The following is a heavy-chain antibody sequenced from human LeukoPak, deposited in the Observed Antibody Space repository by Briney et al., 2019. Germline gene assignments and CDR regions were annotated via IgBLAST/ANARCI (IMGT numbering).Heavy chain of an antibody. V-gene: IGHV4-39*01. CDR2: IYYSGST. J-gene: IGHJ4*02. CDR3: ARQGYSSGWFRYYFDY. CDR1: GGSISSSSYY. D-gene: IGHD6-19*01. Sequence: SETLSLTCTVSGGSISSSSYYWGWIRQPPGKGLEWIGSIYYSGSTYYNPSLKSRVTISVDTSKNQFSLKLSSVTAADAAVYYCARQGYSSGWFRYYFDYWGQGTLVTVSS.